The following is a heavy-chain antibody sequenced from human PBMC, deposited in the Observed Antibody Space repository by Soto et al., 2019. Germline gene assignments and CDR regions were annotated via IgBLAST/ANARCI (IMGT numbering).Heavy chain of an antibody. V-gene: IGHV1-18*01. D-gene: IGHD6-19*01. Sequence: QVHLVQSGAEVKKPGASVKVSCKASGYTFTSYGITWVRQAPGQGLEWMGGISANTGNTNYAQKFQGRVTMTTDTSTSTAYMEVRSLRSDDTAVYYCARVSVAGAADYWGQGTLVTVS. CDR1: GYTFTSYG. CDR2: ISANTGNT. CDR3: ARVSVAGAADY. J-gene: IGHJ4*02.